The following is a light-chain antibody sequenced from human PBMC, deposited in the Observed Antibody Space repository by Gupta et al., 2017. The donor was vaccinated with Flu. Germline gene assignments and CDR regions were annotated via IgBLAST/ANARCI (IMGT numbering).Light chain of an antibody. CDR3: QKRSNSYT. J-gene: IGKJ2*01. CDR1: QTINSY. V-gene: IGKV3-11*01. Sequence: IVLTQSPATLSLSPGERATLSCRASQTINSYLAWYQQKPGQAPRLLIYDASNRATGIPARFSGSGSGTDFTLTISSLEPEDFAVYYCQKRSNSYTFGQGTKLEIK. CDR2: DAS.